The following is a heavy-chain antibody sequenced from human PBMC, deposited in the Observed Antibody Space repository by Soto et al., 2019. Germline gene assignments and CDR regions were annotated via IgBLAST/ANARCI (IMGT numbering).Heavy chain of an antibody. Sequence: QLQLQESGPGLVRPSETLSLTCTVSGGSISSSNFYWGWIRQPPGKGLEWIGSIYSSGSTYYNPSLESRITISADTSKNQFSLKLHSVTAADTGVYYCARHKNLQEYSYYYVSTSGAQGPRSPSP. CDR1: GGSISSSNFY. CDR2: IYSSGST. CDR3: ARHKNLQEYSYYYVSTS. D-gene: IGHD1-1*01. J-gene: IGHJ6*02. V-gene: IGHV4-39*01.